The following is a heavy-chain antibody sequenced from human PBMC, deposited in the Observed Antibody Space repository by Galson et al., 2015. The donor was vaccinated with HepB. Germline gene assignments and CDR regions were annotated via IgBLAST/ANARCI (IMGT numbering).Heavy chain of an antibody. D-gene: IGHD2-2*01. Sequence: SETLSLTCAVYGGSFSGYYWSWIRQPPGKGLEWIGEINHSGSTNYNPSLKSRVTISVDTSKNQFSLKLGSVTAADTAVYYCAVDNYYYYYMDVWGKGTTVTVSS. CDR2: INHSGST. J-gene: IGHJ6*03. CDR3: AVDNYYYYYMDV. V-gene: IGHV4-34*01. CDR1: GGSFSGYY.